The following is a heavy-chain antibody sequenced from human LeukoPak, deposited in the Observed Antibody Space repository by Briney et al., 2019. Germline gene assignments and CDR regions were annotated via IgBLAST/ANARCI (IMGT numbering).Heavy chain of an antibody. D-gene: IGHD3-3*01. Sequence: SETLSFTCAVCSGSLSGYYWSWIRQPPGRGLEWIGEINRSGSANYNPSLRSRVTVSVDTSKNQFSLKLSSVTAADTAVYYCARDLVSPTSYDFWSGYPRWFDPWGQGTLVTVSS. V-gene: IGHV4-34*01. CDR3: ARDLVSPTSYDFWSGYPRWFDP. J-gene: IGHJ5*02. CDR1: SGSLSGYY. CDR2: INRSGSA.